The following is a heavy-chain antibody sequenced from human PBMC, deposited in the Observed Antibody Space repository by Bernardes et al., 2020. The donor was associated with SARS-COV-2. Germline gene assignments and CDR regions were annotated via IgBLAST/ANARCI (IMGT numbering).Heavy chain of an antibody. CDR1: GASISSSNDY. D-gene: IGHD2-21*02. CDR2: IYSRGTS. V-gene: IGHV4-39*01. J-gene: IGHJ6*02. Sequence: SETLSLTCTVSGASISSSNDYWGGIRQPPGKGLEWIGSIYSRGTSYYNPSRQSRVSESRDTSKNQFSLRLSVVTAADTAVYYCAGSSCGIDCYIGGLRSWDYGMDVWGQGTTVTVSS. CDR3: AGSSCGIDCYIGGLRSWDYGMDV.